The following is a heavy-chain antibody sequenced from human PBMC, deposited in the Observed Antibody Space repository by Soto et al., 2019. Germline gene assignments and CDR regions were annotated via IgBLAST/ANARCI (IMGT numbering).Heavy chain of an antibody. CDR2: INPNSGGT. V-gene: IGHV1-2*04. CDR3: ARAPECSGYLGVWFDP. J-gene: IGHJ5*02. Sequence: GASVKVSCKASGYTFTGYYMHWVRQAPGQGLEWMGWINPNSGGTNYAQKFQGWVTMTRDTSISTAYMELSRLRSDDTAVYYCARAPECSGYLGVWFDPWGQGTLVTVSA. CDR1: GYTFTGYY. D-gene: IGHD5-12*01.